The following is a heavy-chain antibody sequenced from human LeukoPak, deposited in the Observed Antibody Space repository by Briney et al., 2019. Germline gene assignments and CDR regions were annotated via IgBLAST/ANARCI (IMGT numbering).Heavy chain of an antibody. CDR1: GFTFSTYT. V-gene: IGHV3-21*01. CDR2: ISSSSSYI. Sequence: PGGSLRLSCAGSGFTFSTYTMNLVRQAPGKGLGWVSSISSSSSYIYYADSVKGRFTISRDNAKNSLYLQMNSLRAEDTAVYYCASDTPPYGSGDYNWFDPWGQGTLVTVSS. CDR3: ASDTPPYGSGDYNWFDP. D-gene: IGHD3-10*01. J-gene: IGHJ5*02.